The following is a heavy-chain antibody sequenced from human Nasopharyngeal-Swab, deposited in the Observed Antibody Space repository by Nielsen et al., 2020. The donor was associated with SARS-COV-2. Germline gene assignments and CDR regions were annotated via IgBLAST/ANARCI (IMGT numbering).Heavy chain of an antibody. D-gene: IGHD3-22*01. CDR3: AKDQDVGYYDSSGYFGAFDI. CDR1: GFTFSSYA. J-gene: IGHJ3*02. V-gene: IGHV3-23*01. Sequence: GSLKISCAASGFTFSSYAMSWVRQAPGKGLEWVSAISGSGGSTYYADSVKGRFTISRDNSKNTLYLQMNSLRAEDTAVYYCAKDQDVGYYDSSGYFGAFDIWGQGTMVTVSS. CDR2: ISGSGGST.